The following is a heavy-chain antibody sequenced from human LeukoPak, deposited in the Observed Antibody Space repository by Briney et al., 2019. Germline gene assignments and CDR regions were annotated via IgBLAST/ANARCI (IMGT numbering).Heavy chain of an antibody. CDR1: GFTFRSYE. CDR2: INSDSSLM. CDR3: IRDLFDDYSLDY. D-gene: IGHD3-16*01. J-gene: IGHJ4*02. Sequence: GGSLRLSCAASGFTFRSYEMNWVRQAPGKGLEWVSSINSDSSLMYYAESVKGRFTISRDNARNSLYLQMSSLRVEDTAVYYCIRDLFDDYSLDYWGQGALVTVSS. V-gene: IGHV3-21*01.